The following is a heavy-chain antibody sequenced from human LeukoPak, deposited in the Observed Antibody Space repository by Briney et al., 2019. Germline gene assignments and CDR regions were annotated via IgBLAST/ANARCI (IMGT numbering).Heavy chain of an antibody. Sequence: GGSLRLSCAASGLTFSSYGMHWVRQAPGKGLEWVAVTWYDGSNKYYADSVKGRFTISRDNSKNTLYLQMNSLRAEDTAVYYCARGTVTREYYFDYWGQGTLVTVSS. CDR2: TWYDGSNK. J-gene: IGHJ4*02. CDR3: ARGTVTREYYFDY. V-gene: IGHV3-33*01. CDR1: GLTFSSYG. D-gene: IGHD4-17*01.